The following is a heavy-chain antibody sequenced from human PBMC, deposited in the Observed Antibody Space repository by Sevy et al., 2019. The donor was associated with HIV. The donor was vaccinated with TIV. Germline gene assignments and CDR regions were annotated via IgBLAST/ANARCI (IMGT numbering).Heavy chain of an antibody. CDR2: ISGSGGST. CDR1: GFTFSSYA. V-gene: IGHV3-23*01. J-gene: IGHJ4*02. Sequence: GGSLRLSCAASGFTFSSYAMSWVRQAPGKGLEWVSAISGSGGSTYYADSVKGRFTISRDNSKNTLYLQMNSLRAEDTAVYYCAKGNYDFLTGYPRGPLGYWGQGTLVTVSS. D-gene: IGHD3-9*01. CDR3: AKGNYDFLTGYPRGPLGY.